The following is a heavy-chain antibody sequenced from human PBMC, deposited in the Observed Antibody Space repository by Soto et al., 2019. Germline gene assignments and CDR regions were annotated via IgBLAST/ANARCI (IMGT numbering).Heavy chain of an antibody. CDR1: GSTFTSYD. D-gene: IGHD2-15*01. Sequence: SLKVYCQPSGSTFTSYDINCVRHPNGQGLEWMGWMNPNSGNTGYAQKFQGRVTMTRNTSISTAYMELSSLRSEDTAVYYCARGYCSGGSCYYYYYYMEVWGQGTTVTVS. V-gene: IGHV1-8*01. CDR3: ARGYCSGGSCYYYYYYMEV. J-gene: IGHJ6*03. CDR2: MNPNSGNT.